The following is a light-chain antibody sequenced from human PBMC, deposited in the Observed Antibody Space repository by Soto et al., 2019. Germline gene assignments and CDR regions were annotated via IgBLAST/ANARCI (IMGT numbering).Light chain of an antibody. Sequence: DIQITQPPSALSASVVDRVTITCRASQSISSWLAWYQQKPGKAPKLLIYDASSLQSGVLSRFSGSGSGTEFTLTISSLQPDDFATYYCQQYNSSTITFGQGTRLEIK. V-gene: IGKV1-5*01. J-gene: IGKJ5*01. CDR3: QQYNSSTIT. CDR1: QSISSW. CDR2: DAS.